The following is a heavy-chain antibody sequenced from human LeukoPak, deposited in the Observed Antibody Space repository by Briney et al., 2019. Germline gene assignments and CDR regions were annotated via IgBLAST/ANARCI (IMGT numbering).Heavy chain of an antibody. Sequence: GESLKISCKGSGYRFPAYWIGWVRQMPGKGLECMGIIYPGDSDTRYSPSFQGQVTISADKSTSTAYLQWSSLQASDTAIYYCTRQSQYCSTGTCYGIDWGQGTLVAVSS. CDR3: TRQSQYCSTGTCYGID. CDR1: GYRFPAYW. CDR2: IYPGDSDT. D-gene: IGHD2-2*01. V-gene: IGHV5-51*01. J-gene: IGHJ4*02.